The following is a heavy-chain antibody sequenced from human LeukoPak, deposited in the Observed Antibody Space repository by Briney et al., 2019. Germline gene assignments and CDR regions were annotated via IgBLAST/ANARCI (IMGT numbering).Heavy chain of an antibody. D-gene: IGHD3-16*01. CDR1: GGSISSYY. Sequence: PSETLSLTCTVSGGSISSYYWSWIRQPAGKGLEWIGRIYTSGSTNYNPSLKSRVTMSVDTSKNQFSLKLSSVTAADTAVYYCASARLFGGVSAFDIWGQGTGVSVSS. CDR3: ASARLFGGVSAFDI. J-gene: IGHJ3*02. CDR2: IYTSGST. V-gene: IGHV4-4*07.